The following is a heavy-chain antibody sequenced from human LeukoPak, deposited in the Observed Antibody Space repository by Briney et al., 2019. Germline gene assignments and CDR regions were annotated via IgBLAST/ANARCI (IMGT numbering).Heavy chain of an antibody. J-gene: IGHJ5*02. CDR1: GGSFSGYY. Sequence: PSETLSLTCAVYGGSFSGYYWSWIRQPPGKGLGWIGEINHSGSTNYNPSLKSRVTISVDTSKNQFSLKLSSVTAADTAVYYCARGEDIVVVPAAPEEGWFDPWGQGTLVTVSS. D-gene: IGHD2-2*01. CDR2: INHSGST. V-gene: IGHV4-34*01. CDR3: ARGEDIVVVPAAPEEGWFDP.